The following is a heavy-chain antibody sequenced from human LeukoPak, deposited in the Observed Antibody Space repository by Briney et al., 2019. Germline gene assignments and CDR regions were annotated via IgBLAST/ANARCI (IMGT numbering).Heavy chain of an antibody. CDR3: ARGFGSSWYMYYFDY. Sequence: PGGSLRLSCAASGFTFSSYWMSWVRQAPGKGLEWVANIKQDGSEKYYVDSVKGRFTISRDNAKNSLYLQMNSLRAEDTAVYYCARGFGSSWYMYYFDYWGQGTLVTVSS. J-gene: IGHJ4*02. D-gene: IGHD6-13*01. CDR2: IKQDGSEK. V-gene: IGHV3-7*02. CDR1: GFTFSSYW.